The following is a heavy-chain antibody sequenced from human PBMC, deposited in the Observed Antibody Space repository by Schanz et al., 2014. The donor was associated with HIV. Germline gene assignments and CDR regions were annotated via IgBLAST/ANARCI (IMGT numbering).Heavy chain of an antibody. V-gene: IGHV3-23*04. CDR1: GFTFSSYA. CDR3: ANTEFPYSSSSDYYYGMDV. D-gene: IGHD6-6*01. J-gene: IGHJ6*02. CDR2: ISGSGGST. Sequence: EVQLVESGGGLVQPGGSLRLSCAASGFTFSSYAMSWVRQAPGKGLEWVSAISGSGGSTYYADSVKGRFTISRDNSRKTLYLQMNSLRVEDTAVYYCANTEFPYSSSSDYYYGMDVWGQGTTVTVSS.